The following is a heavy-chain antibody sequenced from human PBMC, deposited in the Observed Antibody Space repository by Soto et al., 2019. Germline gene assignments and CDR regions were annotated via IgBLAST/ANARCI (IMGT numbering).Heavy chain of an antibody. CDR3: ASDPYYYASGY. V-gene: IGHV3-43*01. D-gene: IGHD3-10*01. Sequence: GGSLRLSCAASGFTFDDYTMHWVRQAPGKGLEWVSLISWDGGSTYYADSVKGRFTISRDNAKNSLYLQMDSLRAEDTAVYYCASDPYYYASGYWGQGTLVTVSS. CDR2: ISWDGGST. J-gene: IGHJ4*02. CDR1: GFTFDDYT.